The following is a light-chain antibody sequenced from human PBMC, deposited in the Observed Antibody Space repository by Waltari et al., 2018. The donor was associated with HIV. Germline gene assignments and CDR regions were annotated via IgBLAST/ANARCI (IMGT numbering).Light chain of an antibody. CDR3: AAWEDSLNGYV. J-gene: IGLJ1*01. CDR2: SNN. Sequence: QSVLTQPPSASGTPGQRVTISCSGSSSTLGSNTVNWYQQLPGKAPKLLIYSNNQRPSGVPDRFAGSKSGTSASLAISGLQSEDEADYYCAAWEDSLNGYVFGTGTNVTVL. CDR1: SSTLGSNT. V-gene: IGLV1-44*01.